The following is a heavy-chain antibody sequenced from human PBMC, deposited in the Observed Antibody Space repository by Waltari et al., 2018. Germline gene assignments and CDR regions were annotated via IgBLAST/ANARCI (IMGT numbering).Heavy chain of an antibody. J-gene: IGHJ4*02. Sequence: EVQLLESGGGLVQPGESLRLSCAVSGFTLSDYHMDWVRQTPGRGLGWVSSILNGGGTYVADSVKGRFTISRDNSKNTLYLQMNSLRAEDTAIYYCTKNPPGDWGQGTLVTVSP. D-gene: IGHD3-10*01. V-gene: IGHV3-23*01. CDR3: TKNPPGD. CDR1: GFTLSDYH. CDR2: ILNGGGT.